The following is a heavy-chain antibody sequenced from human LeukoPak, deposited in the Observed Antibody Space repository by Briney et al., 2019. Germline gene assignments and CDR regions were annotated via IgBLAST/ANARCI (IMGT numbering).Heavy chain of an antibody. CDR2: IKRDGSEK. V-gene: IGHV3-7*01. Sequence: GGSLRLSCAASGITFRSYWMSWVRQAPGKGLEWVANIKRDGSEKYYVDSVKGRFTISRDNAKNSLYLQMNGLRAEDTAVYYCAGPDYWGQGTLVTVPS. J-gene: IGHJ4*02. CDR3: AGPDY. CDR1: GITFRSYW.